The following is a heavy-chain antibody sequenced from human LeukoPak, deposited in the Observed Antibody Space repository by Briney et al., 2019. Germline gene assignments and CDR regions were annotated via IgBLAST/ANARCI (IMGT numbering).Heavy chain of an antibody. CDR2: INTDGTYT. V-gene: IGHV3-74*01. D-gene: IGHD5-24*01. CDR1: GFPFSAYW. Sequence: AGGSLRLSCAASGFPFSAYWVHWVRQAPGKGLVWVSRINTDGTYTSYADSVKGRFTISRDNAHNTLFLQMTSLRVEDTAVYECEKDMTGTDESWGPGTLVTVSS. J-gene: IGHJ5*02. CDR3: EKDMTGTDES.